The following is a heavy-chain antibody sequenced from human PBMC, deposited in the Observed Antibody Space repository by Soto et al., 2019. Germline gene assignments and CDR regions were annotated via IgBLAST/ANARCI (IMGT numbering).Heavy chain of an antibody. CDR1: GGSFSGYY. CDR2: INHSGST. CDR3: ARRGIAVAGHIGWFDP. D-gene: IGHD6-19*01. J-gene: IGHJ5*02. V-gene: IGHV4-34*01. Sequence: SETLSLTCSVYGGSFSGYYWSWIRQPPGKGLEWIGEINHSGSTNYNPSLKSRVTISVDTSKNQFSLKLSSVTAADTAVYYCARRGIAVAGHIGWFDPWGQGTLVTVSS.